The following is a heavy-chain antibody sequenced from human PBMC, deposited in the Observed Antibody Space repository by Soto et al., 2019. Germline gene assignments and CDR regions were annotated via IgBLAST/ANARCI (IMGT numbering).Heavy chain of an antibody. D-gene: IGHD4-4*01. V-gene: IGHV3-30-3*01. CDR2: ISYDGSNK. CDR1: GFTFSSYA. J-gene: IGHJ2*01. Sequence: QVQLVESGGGVVQPGRSLRLSCAASGFTFSSYAMHWVRQVPGKGLEWGAVISYDGSNKYYADSVKGRFTISRDNSKNTLYLQMNSLRAEDTAVYYCARPLWRDDYNWGYFDLWGRGTLVTVSS. CDR3: ARPLWRDDYNWGYFDL.